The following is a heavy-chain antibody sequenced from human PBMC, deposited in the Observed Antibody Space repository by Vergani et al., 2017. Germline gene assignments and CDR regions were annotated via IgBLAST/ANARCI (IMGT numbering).Heavy chain of an antibody. CDR3: ASSGPSGGWFDP. D-gene: IGHD1-26*01. V-gene: IGHV1-69*02. CDR1: GGTFSSYT. J-gene: IGHJ5*02. CDR2: IIPILGIA. Sequence: QVQLVQSGAEVKKPGSSVKVSCKASGGTFSSYTISWVRQAPGQGLEWMGRIIPILGIANYAQKFQGRVTITADNSTSTAYMELSSLRSEDKAVYYCASSGPSGGWFDPWGQGTLVTVSS.